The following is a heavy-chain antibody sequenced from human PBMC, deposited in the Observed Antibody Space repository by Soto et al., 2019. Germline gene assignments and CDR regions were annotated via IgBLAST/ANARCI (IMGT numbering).Heavy chain of an antibody. Sequence: QMQLVQSGPEVKKPGTSVKVSCKASGFTFTSSAVQWVRQARGQRLEWIGWIVVGSGNTNYAQKFQERVTITRDMSTSTAYMELSSLRSEDTAVYYCAAADRYSSGWRGYYYGMDVWGQGTTVTVSS. CDR2: IVVGSGNT. CDR1: GFTFTSSA. CDR3: AAADRYSSGWRGYYYGMDV. V-gene: IGHV1-58*01. D-gene: IGHD6-19*01. J-gene: IGHJ6*02.